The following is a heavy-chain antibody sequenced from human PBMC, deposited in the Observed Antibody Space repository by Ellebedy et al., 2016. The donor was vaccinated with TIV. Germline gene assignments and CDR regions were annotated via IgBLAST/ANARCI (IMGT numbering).Heavy chain of an antibody. Sequence: SETLSLXXAVSGGSFSGYYWSWIRQTPGMGLEWIGVIDYSGRVSYTPSLKSRLAMSIDTSKNQFALNLTSVTAADTAIYYCARGGVRFLGWLSKEFDYWGQGTLITVSS. V-gene: IGHV4-34*01. CDR3: ARGGVRFLGWLSKEFDY. CDR1: GGSFSGYY. J-gene: IGHJ4*02. D-gene: IGHD3-3*01. CDR2: IDYSGRV.